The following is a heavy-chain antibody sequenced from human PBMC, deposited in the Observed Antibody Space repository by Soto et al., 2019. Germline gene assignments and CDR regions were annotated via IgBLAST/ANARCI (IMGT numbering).Heavy chain of an antibody. J-gene: IGHJ3*02. CDR1: GFSLSTSGVG. D-gene: IGHD6-19*01. V-gene: IGHV2-5*05. Sequence: QITLKESGPTLVKPTQTLTLTCTFSGFSLSTSGVGVGWIRQPPGKALEWLALIYWDDDKRYGTSLKSMLTITKDTSKNQVVLTMTNMDPVDTATYYCAHSRGSSGWVPIYAFDIWGKGTMVTVSS. CDR3: AHSRGSSGWVPIYAFDI. CDR2: IYWDDDK.